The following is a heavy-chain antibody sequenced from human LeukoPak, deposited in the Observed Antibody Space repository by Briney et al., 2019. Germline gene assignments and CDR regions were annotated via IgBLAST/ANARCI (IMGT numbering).Heavy chain of an antibody. J-gene: IGHJ2*01. CDR2: IRGSGGST. CDR3: AREWDRLGYFDL. Sequence: GGSLRLSCAASGFTFSNSGMSWVRQAPGKGLEWVSGIRGSGGSTYYADSVKGRFTISRDNSKNTLFLQMNSLRAEDTAVYYCAREWDRLGYFDLWGRGTLITVSS. V-gene: IGHV3-23*01. D-gene: IGHD1-26*01. CDR1: GFTFSNSG.